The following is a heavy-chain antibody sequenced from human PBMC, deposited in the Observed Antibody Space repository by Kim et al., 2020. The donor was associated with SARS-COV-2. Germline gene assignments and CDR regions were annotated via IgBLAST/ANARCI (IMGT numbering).Heavy chain of an antibody. D-gene: IGHD6-6*01. Sequence: GGSLRLSCAASGFTFSSYGMHWVRQAPGKGLEWVAVISYDGSNKYYADSVKGRFTISRDNSKNTLYLQMNSLRAEDTAVYYCAKGALFIAARPFDYWGQGTLVTVSS. CDR2: ISYDGSNK. J-gene: IGHJ4*02. CDR3: AKGALFIAARPFDY. CDR1: GFTFSSYG. V-gene: IGHV3-30*18.